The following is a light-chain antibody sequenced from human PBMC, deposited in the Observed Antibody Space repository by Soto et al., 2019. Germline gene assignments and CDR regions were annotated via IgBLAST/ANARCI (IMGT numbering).Light chain of an antibody. CDR1: QSVSNNY. CDR3: QQYGSSPPYT. CDR2: GSS. J-gene: IGKJ2*01. V-gene: IGKV3-20*01. Sequence: EVVLTQSPGTLSLSPGERATLSCRASQSVSNNYLAWYQQNPGQAPRLLIFGSSDRATGIPDRFSGSGSGTDFTLTISRLEPEDFAMYYCQQYGSSPPYTFGLGTKLEIK.